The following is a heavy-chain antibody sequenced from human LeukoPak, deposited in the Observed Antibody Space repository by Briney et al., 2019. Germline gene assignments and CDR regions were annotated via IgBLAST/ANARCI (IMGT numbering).Heavy chain of an antibody. CDR2: IYTSGST. Sequence: KASETLSLTCTVSGGSISSGSYYWSWIRQPAGKGLEWIWRIYTSGSTNYNPSLKSRVTISVDTSKNQFSLKLSSVTAADTAVYYCARGGTPCPKCRHFDLWGRGTLVTVSS. CDR1: GGSISSGSYY. V-gene: IGHV4-61*02. CDR3: ARGGTPCPKCRHFDL. D-gene: IGHD3-16*01. J-gene: IGHJ2*01.